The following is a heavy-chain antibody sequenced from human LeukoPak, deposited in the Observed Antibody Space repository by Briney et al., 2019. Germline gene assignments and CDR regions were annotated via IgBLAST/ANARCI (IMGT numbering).Heavy chain of an antibody. CDR2: ISWSSGSI. J-gene: IGHJ5*02. V-gene: IGHV3-9*01. Sequence: GRSLGLSCAASGFTFDDYAMHWVRQAPGKGLEWVSGISWSSGSIGYADSVKGRFTISRDNAKNSLYLQMNSLRAEDTALYYCAAQRYSGSYLRCDPWGQGTLGTVSS. D-gene: IGHD1-26*01. CDR3: AAQRYSGSYLRCDP. CDR1: GFTFDDYA.